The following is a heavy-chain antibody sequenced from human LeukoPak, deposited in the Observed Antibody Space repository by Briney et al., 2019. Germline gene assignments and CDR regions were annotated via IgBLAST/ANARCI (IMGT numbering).Heavy chain of an antibody. CDR1: GFTFSSYG. V-gene: IGHV3-30*02. CDR2: IRYDGSNK. J-gene: IGHJ4*02. Sequence: GGSLRLSCAASGFTFSSYGMHWVRQAPGKGLEWVAFIRYDGSNKYYADSVKGRFTISRDNSKNTLYLQMNSLRAEDTAVYYCAKDPPRYSSGYYSILIDYWGQGTLVTVSS. D-gene: IGHD3-22*01. CDR3: AKDPPRYSSGYYSILIDY.